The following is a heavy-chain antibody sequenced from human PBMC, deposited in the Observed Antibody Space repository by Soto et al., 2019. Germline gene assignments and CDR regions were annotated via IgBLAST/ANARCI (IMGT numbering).Heavy chain of an antibody. CDR3: ARFVSATAINDH. V-gene: IGHV3-21*01. CDR1: GFTFRTYS. Sequence: GSMRLSCAASGFTFRTYSMNWVRQAPGKGLEWVSLISSSSSYIYYADSLKGRFTISRDNAKNSLYLEMNNLRAEDTAVYYCARFVSATAINDHWGQGTLVTVSS. CDR2: ISSSSSYI. D-gene: IGHD2-21*02. J-gene: IGHJ4*02.